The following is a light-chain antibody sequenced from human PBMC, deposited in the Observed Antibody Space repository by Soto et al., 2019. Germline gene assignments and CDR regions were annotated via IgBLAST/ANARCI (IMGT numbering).Light chain of an antibody. CDR2: GTS. V-gene: IGKV3-20*01. Sequence: EIVLTQSPGTLSLSPGERATLSCRASQSVSSSYLAWYQQKPGQAPRFLIYGTSSRATGIPDRFSGSGSGTDFSLTISRLEPGDFAVYYCQQYGSSPLTFGQGTKVDIK. CDR3: QQYGSSPLT. CDR1: QSVSSSY. J-gene: IGKJ1*01.